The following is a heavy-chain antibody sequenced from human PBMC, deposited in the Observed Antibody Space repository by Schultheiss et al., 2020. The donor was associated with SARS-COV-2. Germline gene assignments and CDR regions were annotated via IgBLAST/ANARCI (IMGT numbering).Heavy chain of an antibody. CDR2: IVDDGSRK. J-gene: IGHJ6*02. V-gene: IGHV3-30*03. CDR3: ARKPDSAMVTGYYYYYGMDV. Sequence: GGSLRLSCAASGFTFSSYGMHWVRQAPGKGLEWVAVIVDDGSRKYYADSVKGRFTISRDNSKNTLYLQMNSLRAEDTAVYFCARKPDSAMVTGYYYYYGMDVWGQGTMVTVS. D-gene: IGHD5-18*01. CDR1: GFTFSSYG.